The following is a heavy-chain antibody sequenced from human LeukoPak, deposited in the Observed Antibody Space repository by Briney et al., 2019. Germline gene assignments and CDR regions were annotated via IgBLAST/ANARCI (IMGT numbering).Heavy chain of an antibody. Sequence: SETLSPTCTVSGGSINNGGYYWSWIRQHPGKGLEWIGYIYYSGSSYYNPSLRSRVTISVDTSKNHFSLKLSSVTAADTAVYYCARNRDGYNSFDYWGQGTLVTVSS. CDR3: ARNRDGYNSFDY. J-gene: IGHJ4*02. CDR1: GGSINNGGYY. D-gene: IGHD5-24*01. V-gene: IGHV4-31*03. CDR2: IYYSGSS.